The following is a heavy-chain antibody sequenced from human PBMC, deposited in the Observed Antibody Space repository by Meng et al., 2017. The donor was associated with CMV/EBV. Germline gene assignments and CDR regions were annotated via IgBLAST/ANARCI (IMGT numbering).Heavy chain of an antibody. CDR1: GFTFSSYW. CDR3: ASWWDSSGYLHHAFDI. Sequence: GGSLRPSCAASGFTFSSYWMSWVRQAPGKGLEWVANIKQDGSEKYYVDSVKGRFTISRDNAKNSLYLQMNSLRAEDTAVYYCASWWDSSGYLHHAFDIWGQGTMVTVSS. D-gene: IGHD3-22*01. V-gene: IGHV3-7*01. CDR2: IKQDGSEK. J-gene: IGHJ3*02.